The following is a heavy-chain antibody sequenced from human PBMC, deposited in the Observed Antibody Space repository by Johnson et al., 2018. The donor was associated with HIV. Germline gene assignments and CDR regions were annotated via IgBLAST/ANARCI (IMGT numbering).Heavy chain of an antibody. Sequence: MLLVESGGSVIRPGGSLRLSCVGTGFTFENYGMSWVRQAPGKGLEWVSVISSGGSTYYADSVKGRFTISSDTSKNTMYLQMTSLGAEDTAGYYCARDIRESFGSYDSSGSGLVAFDIWGQGTMVTVSS. CDR3: ARDIRESFGSYDSSGSGLVAFDI. D-gene: IGHD3-22*01. CDR2: ISSGGST. V-gene: IGHV3-66*01. J-gene: IGHJ3*02. CDR1: GFTFENYG.